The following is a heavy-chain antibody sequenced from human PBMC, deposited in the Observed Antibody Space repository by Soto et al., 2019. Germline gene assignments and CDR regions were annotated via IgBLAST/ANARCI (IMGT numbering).Heavy chain of an antibody. Sequence: PSETLSLTCSVSGAPITSNYWTWIRQPPGKGLEWIGYLDHQGYSNYSPSLRSRVSMSIDTSKNQLSLKVHSVTAADTAVYYCARVPVTGHFDWLAPWGHGTLATVSS. J-gene: IGHJ5*02. CDR3: ARVPVTGHFDWLAP. CDR1: GAPITSNY. CDR2: LDHQGYS. V-gene: IGHV4-59*01. D-gene: IGHD3-9*01.